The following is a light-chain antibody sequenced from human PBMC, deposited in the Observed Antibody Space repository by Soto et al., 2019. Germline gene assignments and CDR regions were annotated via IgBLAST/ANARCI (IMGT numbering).Light chain of an antibody. CDR2: KAS. V-gene: IGKV1-5*03. CDR3: QQYNTYPLT. Sequence: DIQMTQSPSTLSASVGDRVTITCRASQSISTWLAWYLQKPGKAPKLLIYKASSLESGVPSRFSGSGSGTEFTLTISSLQPDDFATYYCQQYNTYPLTFGGGTTVEIK. CDR1: QSISTW. J-gene: IGKJ4*01.